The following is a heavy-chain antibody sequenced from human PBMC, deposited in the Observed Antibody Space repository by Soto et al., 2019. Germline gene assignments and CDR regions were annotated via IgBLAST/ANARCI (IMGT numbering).Heavy chain of an antibody. Sequence: KSGPTLVNPTQTLTLTCTFSGFSLSTSGVGVGWIRQPPGKALEWLALIYWNDDKRYSPSLKSRLTITKDTSKNQVVLTMTNMDPVDTATYYCARTVKTLRAAAECWFDPWGQGTLVTVSS. CDR3: ARTVKTLRAAAECWFDP. D-gene: IGHD6-13*01. V-gene: IGHV2-5*01. CDR1: GFSLSTSGVG. J-gene: IGHJ5*02. CDR2: IYWNDDK.